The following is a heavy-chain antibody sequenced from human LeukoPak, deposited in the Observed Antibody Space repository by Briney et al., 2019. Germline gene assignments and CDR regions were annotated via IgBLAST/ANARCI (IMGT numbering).Heavy chain of an antibody. CDR3: ARVEGGVVVPAVPYYFDY. CDR1: GYTLTSYG. Sequence: ASVTVSCMASGYTLTSYGISWVRQAPAQGLAWMGWISPYHGNTNYEQKLQGRVTMTTDTSTSTAYMELRSLRSEETAVYYCARVEGGVVVPAVPYYFDYWGQGTLVTVSS. V-gene: IGHV1-18*01. D-gene: IGHD2-2*01. J-gene: IGHJ4*02. CDR2: ISPYHGNT.